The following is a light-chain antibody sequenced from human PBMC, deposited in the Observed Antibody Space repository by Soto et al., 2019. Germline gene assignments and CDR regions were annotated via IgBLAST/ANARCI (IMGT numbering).Light chain of an antibody. Sequence: DIQMTQSPSTLSASVGDRVTITCRASQSISYWLAWYQQKPGKAPKLLIYDASGLESGVPSRFSGSGSGTDFPLTISSLQHDDFATYYCQQYNTYSPTFGQGTKVEIK. V-gene: IGKV1-5*01. CDR3: QQYNTYSPT. CDR2: DAS. CDR1: QSISYW. J-gene: IGKJ1*01.